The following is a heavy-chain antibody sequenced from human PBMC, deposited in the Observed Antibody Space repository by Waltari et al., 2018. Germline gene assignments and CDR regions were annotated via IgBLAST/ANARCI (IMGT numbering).Heavy chain of an antibody. CDR1: GANFTLFG. CDR3: VKGNEIDY. J-gene: IGHJ4*02. CDR2: ISYDGSNE. V-gene: IGHV3-30*02. D-gene: IGHD1-1*01. Sequence: QVHLVESGGGVVQPGGSLRLSCAAPGANFTLFGMHWVRQAPGKGLEWVSFISYDGSNENYADSVKGRFTMSRDNSKKMLYVQMNNLRAEDSAVYYCVKGNEIDYWGQGTLVTVSS.